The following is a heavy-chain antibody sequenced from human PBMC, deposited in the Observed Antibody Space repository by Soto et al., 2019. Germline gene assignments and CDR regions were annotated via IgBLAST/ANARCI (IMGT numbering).Heavy chain of an antibody. V-gene: IGHV3-23*01. D-gene: IGHD3-16*01. CDR1: GFTFNNYA. CDR3: TNGGYRLGGDY. J-gene: IGHJ4*02. Sequence: EVQLLESGGGFEQPGGSVRLSCAASGFTFNNYAMTWVRQAPGKGVEWVSTISGSGATTYYANSVKGRFTISRDNSKNTMYRQMNSLRAEDTAVYDCTNGGYRLGGDYWCQGTLVAVSS. CDR2: ISGSGATT.